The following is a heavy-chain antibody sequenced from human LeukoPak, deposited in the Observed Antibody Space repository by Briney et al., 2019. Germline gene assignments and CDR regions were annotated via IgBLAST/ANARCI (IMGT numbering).Heavy chain of an antibody. D-gene: IGHD4-11*01. CDR2: IYSSGNT. J-gene: IGHJ4*02. V-gene: IGHV4-59*10. Sequence: SESLSLTCAVYGGSFSGYYWSWIRQSAGKGLEWIGRIYSSGNTIYNPSLKSRVTMSVDTSKNQFSLKLNSVTAADTAVYYCARGIDYRGGYFDYWGQGTLVTVSS. CDR3: ARGIDYRGGYFDY. CDR1: GGSFSGYY.